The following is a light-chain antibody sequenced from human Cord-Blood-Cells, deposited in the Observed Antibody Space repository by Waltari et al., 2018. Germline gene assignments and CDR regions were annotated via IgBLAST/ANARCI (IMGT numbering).Light chain of an antibody. CDR2: DVS. Sequence: QSALTHPASVSGSPGQSITLSCTGTRRDVGGYNYVSWYQQHPGKAPKLMIYDVSNRPSGVSNRFSGSKSGNTASLTISGLQAEDEADYYCSSYTSSSTLVFGGGTKLTVL. V-gene: IGLV2-14*01. CDR1: RRDVGGYNY. CDR3: SSYTSSSTLV. J-gene: IGLJ2*01.